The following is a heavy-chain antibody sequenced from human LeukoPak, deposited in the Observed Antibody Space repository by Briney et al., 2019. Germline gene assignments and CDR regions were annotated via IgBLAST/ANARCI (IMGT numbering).Heavy chain of an antibody. Sequence: PGGSLRLSCAASGFTFSSYEMNWVRQAPGKGLEWISYISGSGTVTHYADSVEGRFTISRDNTKNSLYLQMNSLRAEDTALYYCARAGLYNWNYEGTAYFDYWGQGTLVTVSS. CDR2: ISGSGTVT. CDR1: GFTFSSYE. D-gene: IGHD1-7*01. J-gene: IGHJ4*02. CDR3: ARAGLYNWNYEGTAYFDY. V-gene: IGHV3-48*03.